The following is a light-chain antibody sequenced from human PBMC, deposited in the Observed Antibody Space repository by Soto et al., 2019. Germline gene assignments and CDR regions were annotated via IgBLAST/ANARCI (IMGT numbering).Light chain of an antibody. CDR3: CSYAGSSTYHVV. V-gene: IGLV2-23*01. J-gene: IGLJ2*01. Sequence: QSALTQPASVSGSPGQSITISCTGTSSDVGSYNLVSWYQQHPGKAPKLMIYEGSKRPSGVSNRFSGSKSGNTASLTISGLQAKDEADYYCCSYAGSSTYHVVFGGGTQLTVL. CDR2: EGS. CDR1: SSDVGSYNL.